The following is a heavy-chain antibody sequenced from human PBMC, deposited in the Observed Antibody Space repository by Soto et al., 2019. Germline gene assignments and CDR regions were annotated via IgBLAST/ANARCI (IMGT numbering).Heavy chain of an antibody. J-gene: IGHJ4*02. CDR2: IYYSGST. V-gene: IGHV4-39*01. Sequence: SETLSLTCTVSGGSISSSSYYWGWIRQPPGKGLEWIGSIYYSGSTYYNPSLKSRVTISVDTSKNQFSLKLSSVTAADTAVYYCARGRGEPPFDYWGQGTLVTVSS. D-gene: IGHD3-10*01. CDR1: GGSISSSSYY. CDR3: ARGRGEPPFDY.